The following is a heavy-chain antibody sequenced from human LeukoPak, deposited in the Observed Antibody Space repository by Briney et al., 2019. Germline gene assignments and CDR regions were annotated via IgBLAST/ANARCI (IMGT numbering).Heavy chain of an antibody. CDR2: ISYSGIT. Sequence: SETLSLTCTVSRGSISSYYWSWIRQSPGKGLEWIGYISYSGITNYNPSLKSRVTISVDTSKSQFSLKLWSVTTADTAVYYFARDRSDQYGFDIWGQGTMVTVYS. CDR3: ARDRSDQYGFDI. D-gene: IGHD2-2*01. CDR1: RGSISSYY. V-gene: IGHV4-59*01. J-gene: IGHJ3*02.